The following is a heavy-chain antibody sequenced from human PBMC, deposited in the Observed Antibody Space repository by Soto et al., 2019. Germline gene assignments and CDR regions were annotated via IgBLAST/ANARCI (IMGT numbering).Heavy chain of an antibody. CDR1: GGSFSPYY. J-gene: IGHJ6*02. Sequence: QVQLQESGPGLVKPSETLFLTCTVSGGSFSPYYWSWIRQPPGKGLEWIGYIYHSGPTNYNPSLESRLTIAVDTSKNQLSLKLTSMTATDTAVYYCARGGRYRYGLDVWGQGTTVTVSS. V-gene: IGHV4-59*01. CDR3: ARGGRYRYGLDV. D-gene: IGHD1-1*01. CDR2: IYHSGPT.